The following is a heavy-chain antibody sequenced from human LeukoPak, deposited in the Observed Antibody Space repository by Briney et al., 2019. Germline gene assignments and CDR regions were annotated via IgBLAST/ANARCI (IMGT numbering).Heavy chain of an antibody. V-gene: IGHV3-30-3*01. CDR2: ISFDGSKK. CDR3: ARDLGTTGAFEY. J-gene: IGHJ4*02. CDR1: GFTFSNYA. D-gene: IGHD1-7*01. Sequence: GRSLRLSCAASGFTFSNYAMHWVRQAPGKGLEWVAVISFDGSKKYYADSVKGRFTISRDNSKNTLFLQMNSLRAEDTAVYFCARDLGTTGAFEYWGQGTLVTVSS.